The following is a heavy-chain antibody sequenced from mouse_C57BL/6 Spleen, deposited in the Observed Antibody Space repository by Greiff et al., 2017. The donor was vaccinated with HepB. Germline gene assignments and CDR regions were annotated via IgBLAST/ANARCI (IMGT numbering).Heavy chain of an antibody. D-gene: IGHD1-1*01. Sequence: EVMLVESGEGLVKPGGSLKLSCAASGFTFSSYAMSWVRQTPEKRLEWVAYISSGGDYIYYADTVKGRFTISRDNARNTLYLQMSSLKSADTAMYYCTRDAYYVSSLYFDYWGQGTTLTVSS. CDR2: ISSGGDYI. CDR3: TRDAYYVSSLYFDY. CDR1: GFTFSSYA. V-gene: IGHV5-9-1*02. J-gene: IGHJ2*01.